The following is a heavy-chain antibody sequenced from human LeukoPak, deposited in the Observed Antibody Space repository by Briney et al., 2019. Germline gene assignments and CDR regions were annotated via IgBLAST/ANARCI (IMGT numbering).Heavy chain of an antibody. CDR1: GFTFSSYD. CDR3: ARVAGWHWFDP. J-gene: IGHJ5*02. D-gene: IGHD6-19*01. Sequence: GGSLRLSCAASGFTFSSYDMTWVRQAPGRGLGWVSSIRPSGDNTYYGDSVKGRFTVSRDNSKNTVYLEMNNMRVDDTAVYYCARVAGWHWFDPWGQGTLVTVSS. CDR2: IRPSGDNT. V-gene: IGHV3-23*01.